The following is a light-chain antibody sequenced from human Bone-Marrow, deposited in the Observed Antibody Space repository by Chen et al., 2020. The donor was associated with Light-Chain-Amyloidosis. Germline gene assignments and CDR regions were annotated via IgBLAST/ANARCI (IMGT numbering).Light chain of an antibody. Sequence: DIQMTQSPPSLSASIGDRVTITCRASQGIRTYLAWVQQMPGKAPKSLIYDASRLHSGVPSKFSGSGSGTDFNLTISSLQPEDFATYYCQQYNSRPLTFGGGTKVEIK. CDR3: QQYNSRPLT. J-gene: IGKJ4*01. CDR2: DAS. CDR1: QGIRTY. V-gene: IGKV1-16*02.